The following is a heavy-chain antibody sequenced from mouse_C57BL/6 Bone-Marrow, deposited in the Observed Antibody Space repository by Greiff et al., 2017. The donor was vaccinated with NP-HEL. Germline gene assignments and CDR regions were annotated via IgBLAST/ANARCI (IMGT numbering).Heavy chain of an antibody. V-gene: IGHV1-15*01. Sequence: QVQLQQSGAELVRPGASVTLSCKASGYTFTDYEMHWVKQTPVHGLEWIGAIDPETGGTAYNQKFKGKAILTADKSSSTAYMELRSLTSEDSAVYNCTRDSSGYGFAYWGQGTLVTVSA. CDR1: GYTFTDYE. J-gene: IGHJ3*01. CDR2: IDPETGGT. D-gene: IGHD3-2*02. CDR3: TRDSSGYGFAY.